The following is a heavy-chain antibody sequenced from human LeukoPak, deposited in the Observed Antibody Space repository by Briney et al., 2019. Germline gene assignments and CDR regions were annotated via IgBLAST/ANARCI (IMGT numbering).Heavy chain of an antibody. D-gene: IGHD3-9*01. V-gene: IGHV1-2*02. CDR2: INPNSGGT. Sequence: ASVKVSCKASGYTFTGYYMHWVRQAPGPGLGRMGWINPNSGGTHYAQKFQGRVTMTRDTSISTAYMELSRLRSDDTAVYYCARPIDRYFDWLPDDFDIWCQGTMVTVSS. J-gene: IGHJ3*02. CDR3: ARPIDRYFDWLPDDFDI. CDR1: GYTFTGYY.